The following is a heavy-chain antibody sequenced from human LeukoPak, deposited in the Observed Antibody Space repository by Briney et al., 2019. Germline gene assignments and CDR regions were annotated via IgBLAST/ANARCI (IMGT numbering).Heavy chain of an antibody. V-gene: IGHV1-69*04. J-gene: IGHJ3*02. D-gene: IGHD1-26*01. CDR2: IIPILGIA. Sequence: SVKVSCKASGYTFTTYGISWVRQPPGQGLEWMGRIIPILGIANYAQKFQGRVPITADKSTSTAYMELSSLRSEDTAVYYCARESIVGATHGYAFDIWGHGTMVTVSS. CDR3: ARESIVGATHGYAFDI. CDR1: GYTFTTYG.